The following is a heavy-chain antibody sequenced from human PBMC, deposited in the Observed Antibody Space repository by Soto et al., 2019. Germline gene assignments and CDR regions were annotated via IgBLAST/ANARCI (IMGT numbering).Heavy chain of an antibody. J-gene: IGHJ4*02. V-gene: IGHV1-58*02. CDR3: AADPYYYDSSDYYSFDQ. Sequence: QMQQVQSGPEVRKPGTSVKVSCKASGFNFRTTAMQWVRQARGQRLEWIGWIVVGTGNTNYAQNFQGRVTITRDMSTSTAYMDVSSLRSEDTAVYYCAADPYYYDSSDYYSFDQWGQGTLVTVSS. D-gene: IGHD3-22*01. CDR1: GFNFRTTA. CDR2: IVVGTGNT.